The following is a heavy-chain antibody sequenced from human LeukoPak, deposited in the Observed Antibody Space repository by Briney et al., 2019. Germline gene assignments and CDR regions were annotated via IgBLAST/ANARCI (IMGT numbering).Heavy chain of an antibody. CDR1: GGSISSSYYY. J-gene: IGHJ5*02. D-gene: IGHD6-13*01. CDR2: IYSSGST. Sequence: SETLSLTCTVSGGSISSSYYYWGWIRQPPGKGLEWIGSIYSSGSTYYNPSLKSRVTISVDTSKNQFSLKLTTVTAADTAVYYCARDVAAAGNWFDPWGQGTLVTVSS. V-gene: IGHV4-39*02. CDR3: ARDVAAAGNWFDP.